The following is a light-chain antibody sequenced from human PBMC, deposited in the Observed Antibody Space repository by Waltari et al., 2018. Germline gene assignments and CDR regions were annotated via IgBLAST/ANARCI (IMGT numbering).Light chain of an antibody. J-gene: IGKJ1*01. CDR2: WAS. CDR1: QSLFYSSNNNNY. CDR3: QQYFTTPPT. V-gene: IGKV4-1*01. Sequence: DIVMTQSPDSLAVSLGERATINCKSSQSLFYSSNNNNYLAWYQQKPGQPPKLRIYWASTRGSGVPDRFSGGGSGTDFTLTVSSLQAEDVAVYYCQQYFTTPPTFGQGTKVEIK.